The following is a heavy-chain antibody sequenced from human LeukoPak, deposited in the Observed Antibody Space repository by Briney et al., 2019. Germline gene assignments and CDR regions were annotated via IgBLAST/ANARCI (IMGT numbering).Heavy chain of an antibody. CDR2: IYYSGST. CDR1: GGAISSYY. Sequence: SETLSLTCTVSGGAISSYYWSWIRQPPGKGLEWMGYIYYSGSTNYNPSLKSRVTISVDTSKNQFSLKLSSVTAADTAVYYCAGGGSEDVEYYFDYWGQGTLVTVSS. V-gene: IGHV4-59*01. D-gene: IGHD2-15*01. CDR3: AGGGSEDVEYYFDY. J-gene: IGHJ4*02.